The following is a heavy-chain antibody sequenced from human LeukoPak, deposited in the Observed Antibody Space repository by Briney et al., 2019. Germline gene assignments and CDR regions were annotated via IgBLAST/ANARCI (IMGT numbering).Heavy chain of an antibody. CDR2: IYTSGST. D-gene: IGHD1-26*01. V-gene: IGHV4-4*09. J-gene: IGHJ4*02. CDR3: ARGGSYYDFDY. CDR1: GGSISSYY. Sequence: LSETLSLTCTVPGGSISSYYWSWIRQPPGKGLEWIGYIYTSGSTNYNPSLKSRVTISVDTSKNQFSLKLSSVTAADTAVYYRARGGSYYDFDYWGQGTLVTVSS.